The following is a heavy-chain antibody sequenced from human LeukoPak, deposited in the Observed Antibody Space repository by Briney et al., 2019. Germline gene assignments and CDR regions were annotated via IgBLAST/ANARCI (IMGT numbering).Heavy chain of an antibody. D-gene: IGHD3-9*01. V-gene: IGHV3-21*01. CDR3: GVLTGRASVYYYGMDV. J-gene: IGHJ6*02. CDR1: GFTFSSYT. CDR2: ISSTSSYI. Sequence: PGGSLRLSCAASGFTFSSYTMNWVRQAPGKGLEWVSSISSTSSYIYYADSVKGRFTISRDNAKNSLYLQMNSLRAEDAAVYYCGVLTGRASVYYYGMDVWGQGTTVTVSS.